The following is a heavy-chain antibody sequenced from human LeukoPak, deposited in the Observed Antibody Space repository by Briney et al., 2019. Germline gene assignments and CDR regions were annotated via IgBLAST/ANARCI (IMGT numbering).Heavy chain of an antibody. J-gene: IGHJ4*02. Sequence: HPGGSLRLSCAASGFSFNSYEMSWVRQAPGKGLEWVSYINRAGTTEEYADSVKGRFTISRDNAKNSLYLQMYSLRAEDTAVYYCARGEQLNYFAYWGQGTLVTVSS. CDR1: GFSFNSYE. CDR2: INRAGTTE. D-gene: IGHD1/OR15-1a*01. V-gene: IGHV3-48*03. CDR3: ARGEQLNYFAY.